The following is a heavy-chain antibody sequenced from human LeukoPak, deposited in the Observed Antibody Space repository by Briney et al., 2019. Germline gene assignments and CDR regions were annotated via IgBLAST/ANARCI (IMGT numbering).Heavy chain of an antibody. J-gene: IGHJ4*02. V-gene: IGHV1-69*01. CDR3: ARDELYDSSGYYYEGDFDY. Sequence: GSSVKVSCKASGGTFSSYAISWVRQAPGQGLEWMGGIIPIFGTANYAQKFQGRVTITADESTSTAYMELSSLRSEDTAVYYCARDELYDSSGYYYEGDFDYWGQGTLVTVSS. CDR1: GGTFSSYA. D-gene: IGHD3-22*01. CDR2: IIPIFGTA.